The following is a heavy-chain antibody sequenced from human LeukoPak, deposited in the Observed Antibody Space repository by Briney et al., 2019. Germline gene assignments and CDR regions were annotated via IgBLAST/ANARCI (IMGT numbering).Heavy chain of an antibody. V-gene: IGHV3-30*18. CDR2: ISYDGSNK. CDR3: AKAGEMATIGY. J-gene: IGHJ4*02. CDR1: GFTFSSYG. D-gene: IGHD5-24*01. Sequence: GRSLRLSCAASGFTFSSYGMHWVRQAPGKGLEWVAVISYDGSNKYYADSVKGRFTISRDNSKNTLYLQMNSLRAEDTAVYYCAKAGEMATIGYWGQGTLVTVSS.